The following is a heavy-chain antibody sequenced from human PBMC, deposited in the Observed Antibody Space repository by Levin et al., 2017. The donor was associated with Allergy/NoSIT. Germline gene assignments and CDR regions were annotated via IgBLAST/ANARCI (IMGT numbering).Heavy chain of an antibody. D-gene: IGHD2-15*01. Sequence: GGSLRLSCAASGFTFSGSAMHWVRQASGKGLEWVGRIRSKANSYATAYAASVKGRFTISRDDSKNTAYLQMNSLKTEDTAVYYCTRHTASGIYCSGGSCYTSTVPYYGMDGWGQGTTVTVSS. CDR2: IRSKANSYAT. CDR1: GFTFSGSA. J-gene: IGHJ6*02. CDR3: TRHTASGIYCSGGSCYTSTVPYYGMDG. V-gene: IGHV3-73*01.